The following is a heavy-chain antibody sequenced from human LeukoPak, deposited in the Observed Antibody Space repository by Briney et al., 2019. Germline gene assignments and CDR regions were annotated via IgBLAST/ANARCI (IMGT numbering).Heavy chain of an antibody. CDR3: AKSKSPYPMDYIFDF. Sequence: GGSLRLSCAASGFSFGSYGMHWVRQAPGKGLEWVAVISNDGSITKYGDSVRGRFTISRDNSKNTLYVQMNGLRTDDAAVYYCAKSKSPYPMDYIFDFWGQGTRVTVSS. V-gene: IGHV3-30*18. J-gene: IGHJ4*02. D-gene: IGHD4-11*01. CDR2: ISNDGSIT. CDR1: GFSFGSYG.